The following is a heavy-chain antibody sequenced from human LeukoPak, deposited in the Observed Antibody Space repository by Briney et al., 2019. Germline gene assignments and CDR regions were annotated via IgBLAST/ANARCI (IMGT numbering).Heavy chain of an antibody. D-gene: IGHD3-3*01. J-gene: IGHJ6*02. CDR1: GFTFSSYA. Sequence: GGSLRLSCAASGFTFSSYAMSWVRQAPGKGLEWVSAISGSGGSTYYADSVKGRFTISRDNSKNTLYLQMNSLRAEDAAVYYCANRFLNYDFWSGYYTGYYGMDVWGQGTTVTVSS. CDR2: ISGSGGST. V-gene: IGHV3-23*01. CDR3: ANRFLNYDFWSGYYTGYYGMDV.